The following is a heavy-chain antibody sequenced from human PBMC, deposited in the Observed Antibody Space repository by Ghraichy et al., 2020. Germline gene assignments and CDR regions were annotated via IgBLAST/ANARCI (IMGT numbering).Heavy chain of an antibody. CDR3: ARDAVVVPAAIRAYYYYYYMDV. J-gene: IGHJ6*03. D-gene: IGHD2-2*02. Sequence: GGSLRLSCAASGFTFSSYSMNWVRQAPGKGLEWVSSISSSSSYIYYADSVKGRFTISRDNAKNSLYLQMNSLRAEDTAVDYCARDAVVVPAAIRAYYYYYYMDVWGKGTTVTVSS. V-gene: IGHV3-21*01. CDR1: GFTFSSYS. CDR2: ISSSSSYI.